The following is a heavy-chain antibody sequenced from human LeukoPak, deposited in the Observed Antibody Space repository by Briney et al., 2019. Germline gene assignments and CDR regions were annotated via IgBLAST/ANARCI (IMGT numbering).Heavy chain of an antibody. CDR2: ITSNGDST. D-gene: IGHD3-3*01. CDR3: AKDQPSCYSQTDY. Sequence: GGSLRLSCAASGFTFSNYAMSWVRQAPGKGLDWVSSITSNGDSTYYADSVKGRFTISRDNSKNTLYLQMNTLRAEDTAMYYCAKDQPSCYSQTDYWGQGTLLTVSS. CDR1: GFTFSNYA. V-gene: IGHV3-23*01. J-gene: IGHJ4*02.